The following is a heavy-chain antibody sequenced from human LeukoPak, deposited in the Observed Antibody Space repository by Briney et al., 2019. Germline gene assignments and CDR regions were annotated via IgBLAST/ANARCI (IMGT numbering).Heavy chain of an antibody. Sequence: PSQTLSLTCTVSGGSISSGSYYWSWIRQPAGKGLEWIGRIYTSGSTNYNPSLKSRVTISVDTSKNQFSLKLSSVTAADTAVYYCARCPWDFWSGSNTLFDYWGQGTLVTVSS. CDR2: IYTSGST. CDR3: ARCPWDFWSGSNTLFDY. J-gene: IGHJ4*02. D-gene: IGHD3-3*01. CDR1: GGSISSGSYY. V-gene: IGHV4-61*02.